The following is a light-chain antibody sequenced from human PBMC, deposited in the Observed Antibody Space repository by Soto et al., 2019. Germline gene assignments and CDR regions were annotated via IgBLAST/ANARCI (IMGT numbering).Light chain of an antibody. CDR3: AAWDDSLHVV. CDR2: SNN. J-gene: IGLJ2*01. CDR1: SSNIGSNT. V-gene: IGLV1-44*01. Sequence: QAVVTQPPSASGTPGQRVTISCSGSSSNIGSNTVNLYQQLPGTAPKLLIYSNNQRPSGVPDRFSGSKSGTSASLAISGLQSEDEADYYCAAWDDSLHVVFGGGTQLTVL.